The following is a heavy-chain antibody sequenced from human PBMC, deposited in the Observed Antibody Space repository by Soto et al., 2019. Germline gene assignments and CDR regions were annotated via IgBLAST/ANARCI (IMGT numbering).Heavy chain of an antibody. CDR1: RFTFSSYA. Sequence: QVQLVESGGGVVQPGRSLRLSCAASRFTFSSYAMHWVRQAPGKGLEWVAVIWNDGSKKYYADSVKGRFTISRDNSKNTLYLQMNSLRAEDTAVYYCARDVDRAMVRRLFYYGMDVWGQGTTVTVSS. CDR2: IWNDGSKK. J-gene: IGHJ6*02. D-gene: IGHD5-18*01. CDR3: ARDVDRAMVRRLFYYGMDV. V-gene: IGHV3-33*01.